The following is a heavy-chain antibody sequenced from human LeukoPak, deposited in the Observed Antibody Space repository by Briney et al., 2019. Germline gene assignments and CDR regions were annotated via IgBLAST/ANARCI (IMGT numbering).Heavy chain of an antibody. D-gene: IGHD5-24*01. V-gene: IGHV4-59*01. J-gene: IGHJ4*02. CDR2: IYNSGTT. Sequence: SETLSLTCTVSGGSISSNFWSWLRQPPGKGLEYIGYIYNSGTTNYNPSLKSRVTISVDTSKNQFSLKLSSVTAADTATYYCAKSFSETERATITAYWGQGTLVTVSS. CDR3: AKSFSETERATITAY. CDR1: GGSISSNF.